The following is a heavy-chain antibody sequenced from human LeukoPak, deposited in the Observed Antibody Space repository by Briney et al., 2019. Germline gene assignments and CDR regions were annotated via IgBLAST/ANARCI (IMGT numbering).Heavy chain of an antibody. V-gene: IGHV1-18*01. D-gene: IGHD1-26*01. CDR1: GYTFTSYG. Sequence: EASVKVSCKASGYTFTSYGISRVRQAPGQGLEWMGWISAYNGNTNYAQKLQGRVTMTTDTSTSTAYMELRSLRSDDTAVYYCARMDLIVGATNFDYWGQGTLVTVSS. CDR2: ISAYNGNT. CDR3: ARMDLIVGATNFDY. J-gene: IGHJ4*02.